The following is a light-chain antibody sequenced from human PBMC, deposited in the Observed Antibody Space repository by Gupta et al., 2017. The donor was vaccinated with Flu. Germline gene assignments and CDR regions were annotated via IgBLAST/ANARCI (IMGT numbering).Light chain of an antibody. CDR3: QQDGSSPWT. Sequence: PGDRATFSCRAIQTVTNTSLAWYQQGPGQAPRLLISLASQRAAGIPDRFSGSGSVTDFTLKISKLDPEAFAVYSCQQDGSSPWTFGQGTKVEIK. CDR2: LAS. CDR1: QTVTNTS. J-gene: IGKJ1*01. V-gene: IGKV3-20*01.